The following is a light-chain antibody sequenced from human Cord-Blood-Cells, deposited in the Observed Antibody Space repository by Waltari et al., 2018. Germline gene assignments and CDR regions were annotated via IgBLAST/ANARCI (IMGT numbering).Light chain of an antibody. J-gene: IGLJ1*01. Sequence: QSALTQPASVSGSPGQSITISCPGTSSDVGSYNLVSWYQQHPGKAPKPMIYEVSKRPSGVSNRFSGSKSGNTASLTISGLQAEDEADYYCCSYAGSSTPYVFGTGTKVTVL. CDR2: EVS. CDR3: CSYAGSSTPYV. V-gene: IGLV2-23*02. CDR1: SSDVGSYNL.